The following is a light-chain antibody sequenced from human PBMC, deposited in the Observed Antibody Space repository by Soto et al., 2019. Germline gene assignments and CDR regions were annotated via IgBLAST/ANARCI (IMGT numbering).Light chain of an antibody. CDR1: QSLLSSDGDNY. V-gene: IGKV2-28*01. J-gene: IGKJ5*01. CDR3: MHALQPPKT. CDR2: LAS. Sequence: DIVMTQTPLSLGVTPGEPASISCRSRQSLLSSDGDNYLDWYLQKPGQSPQLLIYLASNRASGVPARFHASGFCTYFTLKISRVHAEHVGLYYCMHALQPPKTIGQGTRLEIK.